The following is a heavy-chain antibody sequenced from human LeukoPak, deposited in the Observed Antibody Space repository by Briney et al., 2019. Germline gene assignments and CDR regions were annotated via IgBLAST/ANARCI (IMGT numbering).Heavy chain of an antibody. CDR3: ARGRYYYDSSGYYYVGYYFDY. J-gene: IGHJ4*02. CDR1: GGSISSYY. D-gene: IGHD3-22*01. CDR2: IYTSGST. Sequence: SETLSLTCTVSGGSISSYYWSWIRQPAGKGLEWIGRIYTSGSTNYNPSLKSRVTMSVDTSKNQFSLKLSSVTAADTAVYYCARGRYYYDSSGYYYVGYYFDYWGQGTLVTVSS. V-gene: IGHV4-4*07.